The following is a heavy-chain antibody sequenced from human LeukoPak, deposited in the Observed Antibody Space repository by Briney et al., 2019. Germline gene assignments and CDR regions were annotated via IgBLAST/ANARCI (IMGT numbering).Heavy chain of an antibody. Sequence: SETLSLTCTVSGGSISSYNWSWIRQPPGRGLEWIGYIYYSGTTSYNPSLKSRVTISVDTSKNQFSLKLSSVTAGDTAVYYCARGPGSGTYWAFNYWGQGTLVTVSS. D-gene: IGHD1-26*01. J-gene: IGHJ4*02. CDR1: GGSISSYN. V-gene: IGHV4-59*01. CDR2: IYYSGTT. CDR3: ARGPGSGTYWAFNY.